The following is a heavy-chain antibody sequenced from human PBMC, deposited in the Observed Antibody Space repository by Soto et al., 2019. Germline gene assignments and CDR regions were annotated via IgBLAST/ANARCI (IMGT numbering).Heavy chain of an antibody. J-gene: IGHJ4*02. D-gene: IGHD6-6*01. CDR3: GKLSSSIFFDY. V-gene: IGHV6-1*01. Sequence: ATLGQGVSSNSAVWNWLNRSPARGLEWLGRSYYMSNRYYDYAVSMKSRITINPDTSKNQFSLQLNSVTPKDTAFYYCGKLSSSIFFDYWGQGSLVTVS. CDR1: GQGVSSNSAV. CDR2: SYYMSNRYY.